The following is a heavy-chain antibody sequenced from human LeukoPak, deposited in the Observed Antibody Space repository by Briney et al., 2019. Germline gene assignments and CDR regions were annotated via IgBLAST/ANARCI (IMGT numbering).Heavy chain of an antibody. V-gene: IGHV4-39*01. CDR3: VRTDPIWSGYPHLDY. Sequence: SETLSLTCTVSGGSISSSDYYWGWTRQPPGKGLEWIASIYYSGTTHYNPSHQSRVTMSVDTSKNQFSLKLSSVTAADTAVYYCVRTDPIWSGYPHLDYWGQGTLVTVSS. D-gene: IGHD3-3*01. J-gene: IGHJ4*02. CDR2: IYYSGTT. CDR1: GGSISSSDYY.